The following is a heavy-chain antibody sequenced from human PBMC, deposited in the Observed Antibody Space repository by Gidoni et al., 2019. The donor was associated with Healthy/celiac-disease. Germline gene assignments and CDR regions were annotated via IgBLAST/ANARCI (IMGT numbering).Heavy chain of an antibody. Sequence: QVQLQESGPGLVKPSETLSLTCTVSGGSLSSYYWSWIRQPPGKGLEWIGYIYYSGSTNYNPSLKSRVTISVDTSKNQFSLKLSSVTAADTAVYYCARVRWELLAYYFDYWGQGTLVTVSS. CDR3: ARVRWELLAYYFDY. D-gene: IGHD1-26*01. V-gene: IGHV4-59*01. CDR2: IYYSGST. CDR1: GGSLSSYY. J-gene: IGHJ4*02.